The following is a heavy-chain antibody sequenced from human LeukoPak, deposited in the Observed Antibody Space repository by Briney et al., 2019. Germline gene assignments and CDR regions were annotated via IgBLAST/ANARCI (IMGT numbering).Heavy chain of an antibody. J-gene: IGHJ4*02. CDR2: INPRDGGT. V-gene: IGHV1-2*02. CDR3: AREGNGLLSKDLDY. Sequence: GASVKVSCKGSGYTFTDYYLHWVRQAPGQSLEWVGYINPRDGGTSSPPNFRGRVTMTTDASSSTVYMELSRLTSDDTAIYYCAREGNGLLSKDLDYWGQGTLGTVSA. CDR1: GYTFTDYY. D-gene: IGHD2-15*01.